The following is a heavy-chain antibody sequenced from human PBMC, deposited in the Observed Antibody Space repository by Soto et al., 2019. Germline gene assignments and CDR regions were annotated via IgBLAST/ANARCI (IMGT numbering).Heavy chain of an antibody. V-gene: IGHV3-30-3*01. CDR1: RFTFSSYA. D-gene: IGHD6-13*01. J-gene: IGHJ6*02. CDR2: ISHDGSEK. Sequence: PGGSLRLSCAASRFTFSSYAMDWVRQAPGKGLEWVAVISHDGSEKYYGDSVKGRFTISRDNPKNTVYLQMNSLRPEDTAVYYFARAAAYFSHYFYDMDVWGQGTAVTVSS. CDR3: ARAAAYFSHYFYDMDV.